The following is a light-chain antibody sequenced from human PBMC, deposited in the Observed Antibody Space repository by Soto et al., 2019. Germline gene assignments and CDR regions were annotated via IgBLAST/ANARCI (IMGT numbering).Light chain of an antibody. J-gene: IGKJ5*01. CDR2: AAS. CDR1: QVISTS. V-gene: IGKV1-9*01. Sequence: DIQLTQSPSFLSPSIGESVTITCRASQVISTSLAWYQVKPGKAPKLQIYAASTLESGVPSRFSATVSGTEFSLTITSLQPEDFATDYCQQLFDSPITFGQGTRLEIK. CDR3: QQLFDSPIT.